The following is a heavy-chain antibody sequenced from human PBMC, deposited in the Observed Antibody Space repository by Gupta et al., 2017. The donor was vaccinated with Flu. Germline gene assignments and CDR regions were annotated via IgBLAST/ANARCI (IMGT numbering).Heavy chain of an antibody. CDR2: IYYSGST. D-gene: IGHD2-21*01. Sequence: IRQPPGKGLEWIGSIYYSGSTYYNPSLKSRVTISVDTSKNQFSLKLSSVTAADTAVYYCARHGGDSYYYYMDVWGKGTTVTVSS. CDR3: ARHGGDSYYYYMDV. V-gene: IGHV4-39*01. J-gene: IGHJ6*03.